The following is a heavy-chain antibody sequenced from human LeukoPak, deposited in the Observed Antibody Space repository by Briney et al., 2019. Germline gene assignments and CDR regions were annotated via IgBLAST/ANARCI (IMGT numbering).Heavy chain of an antibody. CDR2: IYYSGST. V-gene: IGHV4-59*08. Sequence: PSETLSLICTVSGGSISSYYWSWIRQPPGKGLEWIGYIYYSGSTNYNPSLKSRVTISVDTSKNQFSLKLSSVTAADTAVYYCARSIAAAGTSDYWGQGTLVTVSS. J-gene: IGHJ4*02. CDR1: GGSISSYY. CDR3: ARSIAAAGTSDY. D-gene: IGHD6-13*01.